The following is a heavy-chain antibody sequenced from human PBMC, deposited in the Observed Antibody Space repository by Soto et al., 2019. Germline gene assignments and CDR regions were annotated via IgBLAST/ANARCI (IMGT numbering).Heavy chain of an antibody. CDR3: GGTAPGAGGFDY. V-gene: IGHV4-59*01. D-gene: IGHD6-19*01. J-gene: IGHJ4*02. CDR1: GGSISDYY. Sequence: QVQLQESGPGLVKPSETLSLTCTVSGGSISDYYWSWIRQPPGKGLEWIGYIYHTTNYNPSLKSPGTLSVNTAQNPFSPKVAFGAGGGKAVFFCGGTAPGAGGFDYRGPGTLGTGSS. CDR2: IYHTT.